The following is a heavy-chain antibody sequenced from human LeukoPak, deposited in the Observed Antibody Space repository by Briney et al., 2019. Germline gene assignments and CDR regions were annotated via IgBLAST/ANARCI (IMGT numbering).Heavy chain of an antibody. CDR1: GGSISSYY. J-gene: IGHJ4*02. D-gene: IGHD2-2*01. Sequence: SETLSLTCTVSGGSISSYYWSWIRQPPGKGLEWIGYIYYSGSTNYNPSLKSRVTISVDTSKNQFSLKLSSVTAAVTAVYYCARGRGIGYCSSTSCLYYFDYWGQGTLVTVSS. V-gene: IGHV4-59*01. CDR3: ARGRGIGYCSSTSCLYYFDY. CDR2: IYYSGST.